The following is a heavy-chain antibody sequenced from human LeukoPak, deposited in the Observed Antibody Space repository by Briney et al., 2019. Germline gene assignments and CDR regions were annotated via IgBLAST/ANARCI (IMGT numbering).Heavy chain of an antibody. CDR1: GGSFSGYY. J-gene: IGHJ5*02. CDR2: INHSGST. V-gene: IGHV4-34*01. D-gene: IGHD3-16*02. Sequence: SETLSLTCAVYGGSFSGYYWSWIRQPPGKGLEWIGEINHSGSTNYNPSLKSRVTISVDTSKNQFSLKLSSVTAADTAVYYCARRGPRYYDYVWGSYRHNWFDPWGQGTLVTVSS. CDR3: ARRGPRYYDYVWGSYRHNWFDP.